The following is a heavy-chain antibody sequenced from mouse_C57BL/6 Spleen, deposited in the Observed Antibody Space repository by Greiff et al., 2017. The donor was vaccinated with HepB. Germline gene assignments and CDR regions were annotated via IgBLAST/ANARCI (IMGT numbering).Heavy chain of an antibody. D-gene: IGHD2-3*01. CDR2: INPKNGGT. CDR1: GYTFTDYY. J-gene: IGHJ3*01. V-gene: IGHV1-26*01. Sequence: VQLQQSGPELVKPGASVKISCKASGYTFTDYYMNWVKQSHGKSLEWIGDINPKNGGTSYNQKFKGKATLTVDKSSSTAYMELRSLTSEDSAVYYCARSKGYDGYYAWFAYWGQGTLVTVSA. CDR3: ARSKGYDGYYAWFAY.